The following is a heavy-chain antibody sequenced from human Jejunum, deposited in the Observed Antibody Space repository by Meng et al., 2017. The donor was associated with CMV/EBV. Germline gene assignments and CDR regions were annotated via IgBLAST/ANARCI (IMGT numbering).Heavy chain of an antibody. CDR2: IFTTGST. CDR3: AVGAVAGTGY. V-gene: IGHV4-4*07. CDR1: RGSLSFYY. D-gene: IGHD6-19*01. Sequence: QVQLQESGAGLLKPSETLSLTCTVSRGSLSFYYWSWIRKPAGKGLEWIGRIFTTGSTNYHPSLKSRVTMSVDTSKNQISLRLTSVTAADTAIYYCAVGAVAGTGYWGQGILVTVSS. J-gene: IGHJ4*02.